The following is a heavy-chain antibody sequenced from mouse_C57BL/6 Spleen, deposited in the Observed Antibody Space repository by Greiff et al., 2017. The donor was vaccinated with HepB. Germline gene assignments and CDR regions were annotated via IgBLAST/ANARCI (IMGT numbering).Heavy chain of an antibody. D-gene: IGHD1-1*01. J-gene: IGHJ4*01. V-gene: IGHV1-82*01. Sequence: QVQLQQSGPELVKPGASVKISCKASGYAFSSSWMNWVKQRPGKGLEWIGRIYPGDGDTNYNGKFKGKATLTADKSSSTAYMQLSSLTSEDSAVYFCARVYYYGSSSHAMDYWGQGTSVTVSS. CDR1: GYAFSSSW. CDR2: IYPGDGDT. CDR3: ARVYYYGSSSHAMDY.